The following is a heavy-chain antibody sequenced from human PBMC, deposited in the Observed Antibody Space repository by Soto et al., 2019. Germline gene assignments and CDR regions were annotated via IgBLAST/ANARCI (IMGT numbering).Heavy chain of an antibody. Sequence: QVQLVESGGGVVQPGRSLRLSCAASGFTFSSYAMHWVRQAPGKGLEWVAVISYDGSNKYYADSVKGRFTISRVNSKNTLYLQMNSLRAEDTAVYYCARSVKGPYYFDYWGQGTLVTVSS. V-gene: IGHV3-30-3*01. D-gene: IGHD6-19*01. CDR1: GFTFSSYA. CDR3: ARSVKGPYYFDY. CDR2: ISYDGSNK. J-gene: IGHJ4*02.